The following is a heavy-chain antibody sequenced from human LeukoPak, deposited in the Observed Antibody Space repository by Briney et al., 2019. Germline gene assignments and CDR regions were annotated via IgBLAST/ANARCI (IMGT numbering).Heavy chain of an antibody. J-gene: IGHJ4*02. D-gene: IGHD4-23*01. CDR3: ARHTTVVPPHYFDY. V-gene: IGHV4-59*08. CDR2: IYYSGST. Sequence: PSETLSLTCTVSGGSFSSYYWSWIRQPPGKGLEWMGYIYYSGSTNYNPSLKSRVTISLDTSKNQLSLKLSSVTAADTAVYYCARHTTVVPPHYFDYWGQGTLVTVSS. CDR1: GGSFSSYY.